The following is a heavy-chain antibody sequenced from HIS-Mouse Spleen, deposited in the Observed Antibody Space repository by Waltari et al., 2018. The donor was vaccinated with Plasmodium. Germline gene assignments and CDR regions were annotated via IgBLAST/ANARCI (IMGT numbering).Heavy chain of an antibody. J-gene: IGHJ2*01. Sequence: EVQLVESGGGLVQPGGSLRLSCAASGFTFSSYWMRWVRQAPGKGLEWVANIKQDGSEKYYVDSVKGRFNISRDNAKNSLYLQMNSLRAEDTAVYYCAREFGTGNWYFDLWGRGTLVTVSS. CDR3: AREFGTGNWYFDL. CDR2: IKQDGSEK. V-gene: IGHV3-7*01. D-gene: IGHD7-27*01. CDR1: GFTFSSYW.